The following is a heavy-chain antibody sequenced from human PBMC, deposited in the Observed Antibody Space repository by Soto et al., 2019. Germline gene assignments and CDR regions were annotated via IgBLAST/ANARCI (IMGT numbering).Heavy chain of an antibody. J-gene: IGHJ4*02. V-gene: IGHV3-23*01. CDR2: IYGGGNGP. D-gene: IGHD3-3*01. CDR1: GFTFSDFA. CDR3: AKMEGMAPWAYSFEY. Sequence: EVQVLESGGGLVQPGGSLRLSCAATGFTFSDFAMSWVRQAPGKGLEWVSRIYGGGNGPHYADSVKGRVTISRDNSKNTLYLQMNGLRAEDTAVYYCAKMEGMAPWAYSFEYWGQGTLVTVSS.